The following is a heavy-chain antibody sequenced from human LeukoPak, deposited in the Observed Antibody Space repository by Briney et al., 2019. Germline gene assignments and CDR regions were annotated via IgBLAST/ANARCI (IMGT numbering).Heavy chain of an antibody. CDR1: GFTFSSYA. J-gene: IGHJ4*02. D-gene: IGHD3-10*01. V-gene: IGHV3-30*04. CDR2: ISYDGSNK. CDR3: ARSSSGTHPDY. Sequence: PGGSLRLSCAASGFTFSSYAVHWVRQAPGKGLEWVAVISYDGSNKYYADSVKGRFTISRDNSKNTLYLQMNSLRAEDTAVYYCARSSSGTHPDYWGQGTLVTVSS.